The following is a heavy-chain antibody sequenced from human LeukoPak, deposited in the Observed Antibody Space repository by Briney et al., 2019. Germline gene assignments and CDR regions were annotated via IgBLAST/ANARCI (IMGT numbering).Heavy chain of an antibody. J-gene: IGHJ4*02. V-gene: IGHV3-23*01. CDR2: ISGSGGST. Sequence: GGSLKLSCAASGFTFSSYAMSWVRQAPGKGLDWVSAISGSGGSTYHADSVKGRFTISRDNSKNTLYLQMNSLRAEDTAVYYCPKVGYYDRSGYFHYWGQGTLVTLSS. D-gene: IGHD3-22*01. CDR3: PKVGYYDRSGYFHY. CDR1: GFTFSSYA.